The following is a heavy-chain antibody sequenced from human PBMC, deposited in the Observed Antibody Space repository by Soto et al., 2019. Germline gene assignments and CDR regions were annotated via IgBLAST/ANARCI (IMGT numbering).Heavy chain of an antibody. CDR2: IYWDDDK. Sequence: XGPTLLNPTQTLPLSCTFSLFSLITSGVGVGWIRQPPGKALEWLALIYWDDDKRYSPSLKSRLTITKDTSKNQVVLTMTNMDPVDTATYYCANLIRPSYYYGMDVWGQGTTVTVSS. CDR3: ANLIRPSYYYGMDV. CDR1: LFSLITSGVG. V-gene: IGHV2-5*02. D-gene: IGHD2-21*01. J-gene: IGHJ6*02.